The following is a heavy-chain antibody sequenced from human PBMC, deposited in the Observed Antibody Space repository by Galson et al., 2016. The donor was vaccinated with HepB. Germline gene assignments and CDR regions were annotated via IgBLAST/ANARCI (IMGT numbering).Heavy chain of an antibody. J-gene: IGHJ6*03. Sequence: SVKVSCKASGGTFNTYTLSWVRLAPGQGLEWMGGIVPVFGTTNYARRFQGRVTITADISTNTAYMELNSLTSEDTAVYYCARGPGYPTYMDVWGKGTTITVSS. CDR2: IVPVFGTT. CDR1: GGTFNTYT. V-gene: IGHV1-69*06. CDR3: ARGPGYPTYMDV. D-gene: IGHD5-12*01.